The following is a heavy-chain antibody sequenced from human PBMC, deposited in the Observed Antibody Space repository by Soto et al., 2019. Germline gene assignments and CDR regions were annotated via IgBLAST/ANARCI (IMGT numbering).Heavy chain of an antibody. Sequence: ASVKVSCKASGYTFTSYDINWVRQATGQGLEWMGWMNPNSGNTGYAQKFQGRVTMTRNTSISTAYMELSSLRSEDTAVYHCARVVELTIFGVVIYYYYGMDVWGQGTTVTVSS. J-gene: IGHJ6*02. D-gene: IGHD3-3*01. CDR2: MNPNSGNT. CDR1: GYTFTSYD. V-gene: IGHV1-8*01. CDR3: ARVVELTIFGVVIYYYYGMDV.